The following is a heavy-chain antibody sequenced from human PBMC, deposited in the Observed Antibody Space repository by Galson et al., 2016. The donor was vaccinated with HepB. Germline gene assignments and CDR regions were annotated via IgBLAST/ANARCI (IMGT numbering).Heavy chain of an antibody. J-gene: IGHJ4*02. CDR3: ARGANRGRPFDY. Sequence: LRLSCAASGFTFSSYWMSWVRQAPGKGLEWVANVKRDGSERYYVDSVKGRFTISRDNAKNSLFLQMNSLRVEDTAVYYCARGANRGRPFDYWGQGTLITVSS. V-gene: IGHV3-7*03. CDR2: VKRDGSER. CDR1: GFTFSSYW. D-gene: IGHD3-10*01.